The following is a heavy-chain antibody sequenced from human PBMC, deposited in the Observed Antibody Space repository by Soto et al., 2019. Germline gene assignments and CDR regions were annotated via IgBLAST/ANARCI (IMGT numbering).Heavy chain of an antibody. CDR2: ISAYKGNT. J-gene: IGHJ6*02. CDR3: ARERVASGLDV. Sequence: QVKLVQSGAEVKKPGASVKVSCKASGYTFTSYGISWVRQAPGQGLEWMGWISAYKGNTNYAQMLQGRVPSTTYTSTSTASMELRSLRSDDTAAYYWARERVASGLDVWGQGTTVTVSS. V-gene: IGHV1-18*01. CDR1: GYTFTSYG. D-gene: IGHD3-3*01.